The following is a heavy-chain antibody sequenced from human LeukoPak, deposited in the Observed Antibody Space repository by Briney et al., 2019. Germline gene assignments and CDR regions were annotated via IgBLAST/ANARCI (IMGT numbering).Heavy chain of an antibody. J-gene: IGHJ6*02. V-gene: IGHV3-66*01. Sequence: GGSLRLSCAASGFTVSSYYMTWVRQAPGKGLEWVSVIYSGGSTYYADSVKGRVAISRDNSNNTVFLQMNIVRAEDTAVYYCARSYSNHLFGMDVWGQGTTVTVFS. CDR2: IYSGGST. CDR3: ARSYSNHLFGMDV. D-gene: IGHD4-11*01. CDR1: GFTVSSYY.